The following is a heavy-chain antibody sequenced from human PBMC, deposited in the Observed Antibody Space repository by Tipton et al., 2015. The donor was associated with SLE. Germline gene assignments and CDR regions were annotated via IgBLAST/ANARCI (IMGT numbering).Heavy chain of an antibody. Sequence: SLRLSCAASGFTFSSYGLHWVRQASGKGLEWVACIRSDGSNKYYADSVKGRFTISRDNSKSTLYLQMSSLRAEDTPVYYCANVGFNSGWYLGYFDSWGQGTLVTVSS. D-gene: IGHD6-19*01. V-gene: IGHV3-30*02. CDR1: GFTFSSYG. J-gene: IGHJ4*02. CDR2: IRSDGSNK. CDR3: ANVGFNSGWYLGYFDS.